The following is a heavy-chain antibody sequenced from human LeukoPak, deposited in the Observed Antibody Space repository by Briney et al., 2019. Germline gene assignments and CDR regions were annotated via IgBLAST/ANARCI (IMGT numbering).Heavy chain of an antibody. J-gene: IGHJ4*02. CDR3: ASRAGKPGNTPWCFDY. Sequence: PGGSLRLSCAASGFTFNNYWMTWVRQAPGKGPEWVANIKQDGSERNYVDSVKGRFTIARDNTESSLYLQMTSLRGEDTAVYYCASRAGKPGNTPWCFDYWGQGALVTVSS. D-gene: IGHD1-7*01. CDR2: IKQDGSER. CDR1: GFTFNNYW. V-gene: IGHV3-7*01.